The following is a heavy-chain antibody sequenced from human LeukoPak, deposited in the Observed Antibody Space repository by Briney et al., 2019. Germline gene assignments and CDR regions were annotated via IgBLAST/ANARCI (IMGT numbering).Heavy chain of an antibody. J-gene: IGHJ4*02. CDR3: AKDVRSLVVAAYFDY. CDR2: ISGSGGST. Sequence: GGSLRLSCAASGFTFSSYAMSWVRQAPGKGLEWVSAISGSGGSTYYADSVKGRFTISRDNSKNTLYLQMNSLRAEDTAVYYCAKDVRSLVVAAYFDYWGQGTLVTVSS. CDR1: GFTFSSYA. D-gene: IGHD2-15*01. V-gene: IGHV3-23*01.